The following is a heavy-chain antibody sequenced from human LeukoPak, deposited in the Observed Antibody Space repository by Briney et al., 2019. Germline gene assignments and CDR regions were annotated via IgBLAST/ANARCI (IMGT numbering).Heavy chain of an antibody. D-gene: IGHD3-3*01. CDR3: ARGFPEVLRFLEWFNKLDRYYMDV. J-gene: IGHJ6*03. Sequence: PSETLSLTCTVSGGSISSYYWSWIRQPPGKGLEWIGYIYYSGSTNYNPSLKSRVTISVDTSKNQFSLKLSSVTAADTAVYYCARGFPEVLRFLEWFNKLDRYYMDVWGKGTTVTVSS. CDR1: GGSISSYY. CDR2: IYYSGST. V-gene: IGHV4-59*01.